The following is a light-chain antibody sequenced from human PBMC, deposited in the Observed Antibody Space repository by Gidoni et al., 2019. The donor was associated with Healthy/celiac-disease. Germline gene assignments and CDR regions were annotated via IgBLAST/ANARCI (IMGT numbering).Light chain of an antibody. CDR2: EGS. CDR1: SSDVGSYNL. V-gene: IGLV2-23*03. CDR3: CSYAGSSIL. J-gene: IGLJ1*01. Sequence: QSALTQPASVSGSPGQSITISCPGTSSDVGSYNLVSWYQPHPGKAPKLMIYEGSKRPSGVSNRFSGSKAGNTASLTISGLQAEDEADYYCCSYAGSSILFGTGTKVTVL.